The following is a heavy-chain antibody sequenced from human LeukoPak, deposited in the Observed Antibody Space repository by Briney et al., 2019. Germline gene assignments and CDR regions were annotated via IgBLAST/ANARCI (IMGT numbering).Heavy chain of an antibody. Sequence: PGRSLRLSCTASGFTFGDYAMSWVRQAPGKGLEWVGFIRSKAYGGTTEYAASVKGRFTISRDDSKSIAYLQMNSLKTEDTAVYNCTREDYYGSGSYYAIVWGKGTTVTVSS. V-gene: IGHV3-49*04. CDR3: TREDYYGSGSYYAIV. J-gene: IGHJ6*04. CDR2: IRSKAYGGTT. CDR1: GFTFGDYA. D-gene: IGHD3-10*01.